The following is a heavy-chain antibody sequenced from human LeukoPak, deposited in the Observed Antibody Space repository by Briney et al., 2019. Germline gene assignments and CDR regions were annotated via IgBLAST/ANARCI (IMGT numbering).Heavy chain of an antibody. CDR1: GGSISSDY. V-gene: IGHV4-59*01. CDR3: ARDKDYHDSSGYRRYFDL. J-gene: IGHJ2*01. CDR2: IYYSGTT. D-gene: IGHD3-22*01. Sequence: PSETLSLTCTVSGGSISSDYWSWIRQPPGKGLEWIGYIYYSGTTNYNPSLKSRATISVDTSKNQFSLRLSSVTAADTAVYYCARDKDYHDSSGYRRYFDLWGRGTLVTISS.